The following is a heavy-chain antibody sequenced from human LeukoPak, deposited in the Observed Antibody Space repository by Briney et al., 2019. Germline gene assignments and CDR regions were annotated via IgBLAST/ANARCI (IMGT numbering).Heavy chain of an antibody. V-gene: IGHV3-23*01. CDR1: GFTFSSYA. J-gene: IGHJ6*02. CDR3: ATIVVVPAASVDV. CDR2: ISGSGGST. D-gene: IGHD2-2*01. Sequence: GGSLRLSCAASGFTFSSYAMSWVRQAPGKGLEWVPAISGSGGSTCYADSVKGRFTISRDNSKNTLYLQMNSLRAEDTAVYYSATIVVVPAASVDVWGQGTTVTVSS.